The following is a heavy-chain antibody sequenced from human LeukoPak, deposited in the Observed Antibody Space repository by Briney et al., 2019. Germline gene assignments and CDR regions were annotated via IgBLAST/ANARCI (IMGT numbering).Heavy chain of an antibody. CDR2: VIPIFGTA. CDR3: ARDRRWIEEVFDC. CDR1: GGTFSSYA. Sequence: GASVKVSCKASGGTFSSYAISWVRQAPGQGLEWMGGVIPIFGTANYAQKFQGRVTITADESTSTAYMELSSLRSEDTAVYYWARDRRWIEEVFDCWGQGTLVTVSS. D-gene: IGHD5-24*01. J-gene: IGHJ4*02. V-gene: IGHV1-69*01.